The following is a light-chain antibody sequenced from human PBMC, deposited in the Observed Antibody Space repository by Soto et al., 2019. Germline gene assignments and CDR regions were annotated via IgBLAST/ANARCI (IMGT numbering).Light chain of an antibody. CDR3: SSYDGIDHPIV. CDR2: EVT. J-gene: IGLJ1*01. CDR1: SRDVGGYLY. Sequence: QSALTQPPSASGSPGQSVILSCTGTSRDVGGYLYVSWYQQHPGKAPKLMLSEVTRRPSGVPDRFSGYKSGNTASLTVDGLQAEDESEYYCSSYDGIDHPIVFGTGTKLTVL. V-gene: IGLV2-8*01.